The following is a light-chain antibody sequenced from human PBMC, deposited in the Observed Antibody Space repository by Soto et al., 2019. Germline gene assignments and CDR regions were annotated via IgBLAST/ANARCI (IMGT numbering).Light chain of an antibody. V-gene: IGKV3-11*01. CDR2: DAS. Sequence: EIVLIQSPGTLSLSPGDGDILCRRASQSVSSYLAWYQQKPGQAPRLLIYDASNRATGIPARFSGSGSGPDFTLAISRLEPEDFAVYFCQQRSNWPRGITFGPGTKVDIK. CDR1: QSVSSY. J-gene: IGKJ3*01. CDR3: QQRSNWPRGIT.